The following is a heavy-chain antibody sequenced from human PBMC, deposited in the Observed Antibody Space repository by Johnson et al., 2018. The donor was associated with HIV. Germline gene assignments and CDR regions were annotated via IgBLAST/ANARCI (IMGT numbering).Heavy chain of an antibody. CDR1: GFNVDDDA. CDR2: ISSNGGST. J-gene: IGHJ3*02. CDR3: AREIIAAADDI. D-gene: IGHD6-13*01. V-gene: IGHV3-64*01. Sequence: VQLVESGGGLVKPGGSLRLSCAASGFNVDDDALSWVRQAPGKGLEYVSAISSNGGSTYSANSVKGRFTISRDNSKNTLYLQMNSLRAEDTAVYYCAREIIAAADDIWGQGTMVTVSS.